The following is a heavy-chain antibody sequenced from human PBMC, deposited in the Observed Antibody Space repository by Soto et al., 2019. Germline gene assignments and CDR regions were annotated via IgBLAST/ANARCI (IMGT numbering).Heavy chain of an antibody. CDR1: GYTFTSYG. D-gene: IGHD2-15*01. V-gene: IGHV1-18*01. Sequence: ASVKVSCKSSGYTFTSYGISWVLQAPGQGLEWMGWISGYNGKTKYAQKLQGRVTMTTDTSTRTAYMELRSLRSDDTAVYYCARRRVEIADDAFDIWGQGTVVT. J-gene: IGHJ3*02. CDR3: ARRRVEIADDAFDI. CDR2: ISGYNGKT.